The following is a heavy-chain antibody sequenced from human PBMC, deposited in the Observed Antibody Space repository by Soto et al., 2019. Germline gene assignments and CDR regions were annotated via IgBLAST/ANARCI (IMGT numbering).Heavy chain of an antibody. CDR1: GFTLSSYA. CDR3: AKAYSNSWPNDWFDP. Sequence: EVQLLESGGGWLQPGGSLRLSCAASGFTLSSYAMNWVRQAPGKGLEWVSGITGSGAGSYYSDSLKGRFTISRDNSKNTLYLQMNSLRAEDTAVYYCAKAYSNSWPNDWFDPWGQGTLVTVSS. CDR2: ITGSGAGS. J-gene: IGHJ5*02. D-gene: IGHD6-13*01. V-gene: IGHV3-23*01.